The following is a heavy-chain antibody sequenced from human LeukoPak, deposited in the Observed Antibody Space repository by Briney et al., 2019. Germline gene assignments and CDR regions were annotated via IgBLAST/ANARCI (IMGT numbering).Heavy chain of an antibody. D-gene: IGHD3-10*01. CDR2: ISWNSGSI. CDR1: GFTVSSNY. CDR3: ATGGKWFGELLVQFDY. Sequence: SGGSLRLSCAASGFTVSSNYMSWVRQAPGKGLEWVSGISWNSGSIGYADSVKGRFTISRDNAKNSLYLQMNSLRAEDTALYYCATGGKWFGELLVQFDYWGQGTLVTVSS. J-gene: IGHJ4*02. V-gene: IGHV3-9*01.